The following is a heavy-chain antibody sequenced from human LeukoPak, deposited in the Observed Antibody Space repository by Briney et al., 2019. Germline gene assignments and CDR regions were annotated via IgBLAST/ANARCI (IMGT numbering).Heavy chain of an antibody. CDR3: ARVYLERLTAGYFDH. CDR2: ISDDGRHN. CDR1: GFTFSTYA. Sequence: GGSLRLSCAASGFTFSTYAMNWVRQAPGKGLEWVAVISDDGRHNYYADSVKGRLTFSRDNSKSTLYLQMNSLRDDDSAAYFCARVYLERLTAGYFDHWGQGTQVTVSP. J-gene: IGHJ4*02. D-gene: IGHD2-8*01. V-gene: IGHV3-30*04.